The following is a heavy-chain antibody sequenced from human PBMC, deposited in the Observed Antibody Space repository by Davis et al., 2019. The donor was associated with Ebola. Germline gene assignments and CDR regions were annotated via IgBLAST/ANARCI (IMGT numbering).Heavy chain of an antibody. V-gene: IGHV4-34*01. CDR3: AKDSEYQLLSYGMDV. Sequence: SETLSLTCAVYGGSFSGYYWSWIRQPPGKGLEWIGEINHSGSTNYNPSLKSRVTISVDTSKNQFSLKLSSVTAADTAVYYCAKDSEYQLLSYGMDVWGQGTTVTVSS. CDR2: INHSGST. J-gene: IGHJ6*02. CDR1: GGSFSGYY. D-gene: IGHD2-2*01.